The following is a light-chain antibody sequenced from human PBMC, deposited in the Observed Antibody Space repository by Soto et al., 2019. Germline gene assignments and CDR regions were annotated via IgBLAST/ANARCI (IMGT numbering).Light chain of an antibody. CDR1: SSNIGAGYD. CDR3: QSYDISLSGVV. J-gene: IGLJ2*01. V-gene: IGLV1-40*01. CDR2: GNS. Sequence: QSVLTQPPSVSGAPGQRITISCTGSSSNIGAGYDVHWYQHLPGTAPKLLIYGNSNRPSGVPDRFSGSKSGTSASLAITGLQAEDEADYYCQSYDISLSGVVFGGGTKLTVL.